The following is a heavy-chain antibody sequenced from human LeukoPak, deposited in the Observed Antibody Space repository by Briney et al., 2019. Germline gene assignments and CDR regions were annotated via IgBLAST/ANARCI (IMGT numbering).Heavy chain of an antibody. V-gene: IGHV4-59*08. CDR3: SSYSSSGVFDY. D-gene: IGHD6-6*01. CDR2: IYYSGRN. CDR1: GGSISSYY. Sequence: SETLSLTCTVSGGSISSYYWSWIRQPPGKGLEWIGYIYYSGRNNYNPSLKSRVTISVETSKNQFSLKLSSVKAADTAVYYCSSYSSSGVFDYWGQGTLVTVSS. J-gene: IGHJ4*02.